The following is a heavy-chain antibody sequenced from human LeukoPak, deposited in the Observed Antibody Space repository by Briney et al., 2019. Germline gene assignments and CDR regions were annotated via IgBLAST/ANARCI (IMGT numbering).Heavy chain of an antibody. D-gene: IGHD4-11*01. Sequence: PGGSLRLSCAASGFTFDSYWMHWVRQVPGKGLVWVSRINSDGSSSSNADSVKGRFTISRDNSKNTLYLQMNSLRAEDTAVYYCANEDGSNYPPSYWGQGTLVTVSS. CDR3: ANEDGSNYPPSY. CDR2: INSDGSSS. V-gene: IGHV3-74*01. J-gene: IGHJ4*02. CDR1: GFTFDSYW.